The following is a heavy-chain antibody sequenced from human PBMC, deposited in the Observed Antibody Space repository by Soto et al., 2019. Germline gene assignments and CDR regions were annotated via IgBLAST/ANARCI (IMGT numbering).Heavy chain of an antibody. D-gene: IGHD1-26*01. CDR2: ISSDGSTK. CDR3: ARPTREPNF. CDR1: GFTFSDFY. J-gene: IGHJ4*02. V-gene: IGHV3-11*01. Sequence: QVQLVESGGGLVKPGGSLRLSCAASGFTFSDFYMSWIRQAPGKGLEYLSIISSDGSTKYYADSVKGRFTISRDNARNSLYLQMNDLGADDTAVYYCARPTREPNFWGQETLVTVSS.